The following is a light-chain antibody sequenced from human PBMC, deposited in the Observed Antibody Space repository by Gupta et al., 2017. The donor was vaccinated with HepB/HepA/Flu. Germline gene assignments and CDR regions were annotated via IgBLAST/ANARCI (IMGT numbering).Light chain of an antibody. CDR2: DAS. CDR3: QQGRNWPFT. CDR1: QSVSSY. J-gene: IGKJ4*01. Sequence: EIVLTQSPATLSLSPGERATLSCRASQSVSSYLAWYQQKPGQAPRLLIYDASNRATGIPARFSGSGSGTDFTLTISRLETEDIAVYYCQQGRNWPFTFGRGTKVEIK. V-gene: IGKV3-11*01.